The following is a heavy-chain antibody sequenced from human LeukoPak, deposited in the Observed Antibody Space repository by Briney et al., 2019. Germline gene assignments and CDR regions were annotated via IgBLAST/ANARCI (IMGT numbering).Heavy chain of an antibody. CDR2: IIPIFGTA. Sequence: SVKVSCKAPGGTFSSYAISWVRQAPGQGLEWMGGIIPIFGTANYAQKFQGRVTITTDESTSTAYMELSSLRSEDTAVYYCARGGVVVITGYYYMDVWGKGTTVTVSS. V-gene: IGHV1-69*05. J-gene: IGHJ6*03. D-gene: IGHD3-22*01. CDR1: GGTFSSYA. CDR3: ARGGVVVITGYYYMDV.